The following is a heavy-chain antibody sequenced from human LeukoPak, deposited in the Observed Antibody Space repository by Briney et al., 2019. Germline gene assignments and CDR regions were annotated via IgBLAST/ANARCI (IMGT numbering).Heavy chain of an antibody. V-gene: IGHV3-21*01. J-gene: IGHJ3*02. CDR2: ISSSSSYI. CDR3: ARQSYCGGDCYRPYAFDI. D-gene: IGHD2-21*02. CDR1: GFTFSSYS. Sequence: GGSLRLSCAASGFTFSSYSMNWVRQAPGKGLEWVSSISSSSSYIYYADSVKGRFTISRDNAKNSLYLQMNSLRAEDTAMYYCARQSYCGGDCYRPYAFDIWGQGTMVTVSS.